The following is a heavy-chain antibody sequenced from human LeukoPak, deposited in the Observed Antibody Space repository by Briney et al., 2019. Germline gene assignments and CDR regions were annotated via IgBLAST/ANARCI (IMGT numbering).Heavy chain of an antibody. CDR2: IYYSGGT. J-gene: IGHJ6*02. CDR1: GGSISSGGYN. V-gene: IGHV4-31*03. Sequence: SQTLSLTCTVSGGSISSGGYNWNWIRQHPGQGLEYVGYIYYSGGTYYNPSLKSRVTISVDTSKNQLSLKLSSVTAADTAVYYCARGWGGTMVRGQSYAMDVWGQGTAVTVSS. D-gene: IGHD3-10*01. CDR3: ARGWGGTMVRGQSYAMDV.